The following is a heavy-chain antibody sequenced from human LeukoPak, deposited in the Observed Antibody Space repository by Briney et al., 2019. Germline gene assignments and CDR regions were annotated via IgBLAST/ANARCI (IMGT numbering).Heavy chain of an antibody. CDR1: GGSFSGYY. CDR2: INHSGST. Sequence: SETLSLTCAVYGGSFSGYYWSWIRQPPGKGQEWIGEINHSGSTNYNPSLKSRVTISVDTSKNQFSLKLSSVTAADTAVYYCARAVVVVAASPGRHFDYWGQGTLVTVSS. D-gene: IGHD2-15*01. J-gene: IGHJ4*02. V-gene: IGHV4-34*01. CDR3: ARAVVVVAASPGRHFDY.